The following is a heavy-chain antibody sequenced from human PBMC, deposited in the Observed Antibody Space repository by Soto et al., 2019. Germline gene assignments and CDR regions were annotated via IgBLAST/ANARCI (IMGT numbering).Heavy chain of an antibody. CDR1: GFTFSSYA. D-gene: IGHD3-9*01. Sequence: VGSLRLSCSASGFTFSSYAMHWVRQAPGKGLEYVSAISSNGGSTYYADSVKGRFTISRDNSKNTLYLQMSSLRAEDTAVYYCVKALRYFDWLPDFDYWGQGTLVTVSS. J-gene: IGHJ4*02. CDR2: ISSNGGST. CDR3: VKALRYFDWLPDFDY. V-gene: IGHV3-64D*06.